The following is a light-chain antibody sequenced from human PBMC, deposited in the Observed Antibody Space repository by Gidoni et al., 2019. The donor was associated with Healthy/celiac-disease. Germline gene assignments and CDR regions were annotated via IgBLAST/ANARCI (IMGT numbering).Light chain of an antibody. CDR3: QAWWDISYVL. CDR2: QDN. J-gene: IGLJ2*01. CDR1: KLGDKY. Sequence: SYELTQPPAVSVSPGQTASITCYGDKLGDKYVSWYQPRPGQSPFLVIYQDNRRPSGIPERFSGSNSGNTATLTISGTRAMDEADYYCQAWWDISYVLFGGGTKLTVL. V-gene: IGLV3-1*01.